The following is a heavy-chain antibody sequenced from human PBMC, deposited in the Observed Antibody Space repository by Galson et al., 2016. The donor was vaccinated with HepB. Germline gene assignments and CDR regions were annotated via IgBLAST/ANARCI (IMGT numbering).Heavy chain of an antibody. Sequence: SLRLSCAASGFSFSNYAMNWVRQAPGKRLEWVSTISGSGGGTYYADTVTGRFTISRDNSKNTLYMQMNSLRAEDTAVCYCATIPLGSYHYYGMDVWGQGTAVTVSS. CDR3: ATIPLGSYHYYGMDV. V-gene: IGHV3-23*01. J-gene: IGHJ6*02. CDR1: GFSFSNYA. CDR2: ISGSGGGT. D-gene: IGHD2-2*02.